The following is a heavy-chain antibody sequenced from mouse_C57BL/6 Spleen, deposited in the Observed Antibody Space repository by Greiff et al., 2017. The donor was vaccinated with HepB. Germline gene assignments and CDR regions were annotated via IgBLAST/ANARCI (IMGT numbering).Heavy chain of an antibody. CDR2: IDPSDSET. CDR1: GYTFTSYW. J-gene: IGHJ2*01. Sequence: QVQLQQPGAELVRPGSSVKLSCKASGYTFTSYWMHWVKQRPIQGLEWIGNIDPSDSETHYNQKFKDKATLTVDKSSSTAYMQLSSLTSEDSAVYYCARMTLRNYYFDYWGQGTTLTVSS. CDR3: ARMTLRNYYFDY. V-gene: IGHV1-52*01.